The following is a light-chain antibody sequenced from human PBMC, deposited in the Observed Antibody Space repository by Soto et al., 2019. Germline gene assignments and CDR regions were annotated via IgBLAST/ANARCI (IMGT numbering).Light chain of an antibody. J-gene: IGKJ4*01. CDR2: GAS. CDR1: QSVSSSY. CDR3: QEYNNWHPIT. V-gene: IGKV3-15*01. Sequence: EVVMRQSPATLSVSPGEGATLSCRASQSVSSSYLAWYQQKPGQAPRLLIYGASTRATGIPARFSGSGSGTEFTLTISSLQSEDFAVYYCQEYNNWHPITFGGGTKVDIK.